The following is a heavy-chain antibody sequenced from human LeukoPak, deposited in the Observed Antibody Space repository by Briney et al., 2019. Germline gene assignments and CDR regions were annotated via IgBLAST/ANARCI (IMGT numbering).Heavy chain of an antibody. V-gene: IGHV4-59*01. Sequence: PSETLSLTRVVYGGSFSSYYWSWIRQPPGKGLEWIGYIYYSGSTNYNPSLKSRVTISVDTSKNQFSLKLSSVTAADTAVYYCARGRIDYDILHPPEYWFDPWGQGTLVTVSS. D-gene: IGHD3-9*01. CDR1: GGSFSSYY. J-gene: IGHJ5*02. CDR2: IYYSGST. CDR3: ARGRIDYDILHPPEYWFDP.